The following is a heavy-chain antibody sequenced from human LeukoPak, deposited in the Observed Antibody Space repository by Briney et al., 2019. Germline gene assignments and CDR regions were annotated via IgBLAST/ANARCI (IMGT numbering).Heavy chain of an antibody. CDR2: INPNNGDT. Sequence: ASVKXSCKASGGTFSSYAISWVRQAPGQGLEWMGWINPNNGDTNFAQKFQGRVSMTRDTSISTAYMELNRLRSDDTAIYYCARDGGEKSFDSWGQGALVTVSS. V-gene: IGHV1-2*02. CDR1: GGTFSSYA. CDR3: ARDGGEKSFDS. J-gene: IGHJ4*02. D-gene: IGHD2-15*01.